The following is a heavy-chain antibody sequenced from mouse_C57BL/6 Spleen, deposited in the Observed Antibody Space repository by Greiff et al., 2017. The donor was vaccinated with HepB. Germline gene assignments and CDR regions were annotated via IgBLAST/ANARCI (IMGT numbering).Heavy chain of an antibody. Sequence: VQLQQSGAELVRPGASVTLSCKASGYTFTDYEMHWVKQTPVHGLEWIGAIDPETGGTAYNQKFKGKAILTADKSSSTAYMELRSLTSEDSAVYYCTRYNTPYFDYWGQGTTLTVSS. J-gene: IGHJ2*01. CDR1: GYTFTDYE. D-gene: IGHD1-3*01. V-gene: IGHV1-15*01. CDR3: TRYNTPYFDY. CDR2: IDPETGGT.